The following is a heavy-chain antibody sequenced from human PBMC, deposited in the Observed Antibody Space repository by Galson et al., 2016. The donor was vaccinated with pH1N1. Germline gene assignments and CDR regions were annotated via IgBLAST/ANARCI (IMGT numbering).Heavy chain of an antibody. V-gene: IGHV2-5*01. CDR1: GFPLSTNGVG. Sequence: PALVKPTQTLTLTCTFSGFPLSTNGVGVGWIRQPPGKALEWLALIYWNDDKRYSPSLKSKLVITKDTSKNQVVLTMTNMDPVDTATYYCAHTLYGDYVDWFDPWGQGTLVTVSS. D-gene: IGHD4-17*01. CDR2: IYWNDDK. J-gene: IGHJ5*02. CDR3: AHTLYGDYVDWFDP.